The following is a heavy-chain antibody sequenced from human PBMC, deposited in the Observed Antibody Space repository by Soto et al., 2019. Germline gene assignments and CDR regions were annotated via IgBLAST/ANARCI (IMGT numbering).Heavy chain of an antibody. J-gene: IGHJ6*02. CDR3: ATARDSSSWLPYYYGMDV. CDR1: GYTFTSYY. CDR2: INPSGGST. Sequence: GASVKVSCKASGYTFTSYYMHWVRQAPGQGLEWMGIINPSGGSTSYAQKFQGRVTMTRDTSTSTVYMELSSLRSEDTAVYYCATARDSSSWLPYYYGMDVWGQGTTVTVS. D-gene: IGHD6-13*01. V-gene: IGHV1-46*01.